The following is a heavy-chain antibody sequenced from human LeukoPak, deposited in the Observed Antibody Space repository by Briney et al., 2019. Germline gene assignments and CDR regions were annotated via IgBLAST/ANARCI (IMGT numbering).Heavy chain of an antibody. J-gene: IGHJ5*02. CDR3: ACSGSPSYNWFDP. D-gene: IGHD2-15*01. Sequence: SVKVSCKASGGTFSSYAISWVRQAPGQGLEWMGGIIPIFGTTNYAQKFQGRVTITADKSTSTAYMELSSLRSEDTAVYYCACSGSPSYNWFDPRGQGTLVTVSS. CDR1: GGTFSSYA. CDR2: IIPIFGTT. V-gene: IGHV1-69*06.